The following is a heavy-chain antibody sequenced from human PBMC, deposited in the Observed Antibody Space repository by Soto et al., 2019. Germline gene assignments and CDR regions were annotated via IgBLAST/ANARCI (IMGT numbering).Heavy chain of an antibody. CDR2: IYPGDSDT. CDR3: ALVVQEVTTEAHYFDH. CDR1: GYKFTSYW. Sequence: GESLKISCKGSGYKFTSYWIGWVRQMPGKGLEWLGLIYPGDSDTRYSSSFQGQVTISADKSISTAYLQWSSLKASDTAIYYCALVVQEVTTEAHYFDHWGQGTLVTDSS. D-gene: IGHD2-21*01. J-gene: IGHJ4*02. V-gene: IGHV5-51*01.